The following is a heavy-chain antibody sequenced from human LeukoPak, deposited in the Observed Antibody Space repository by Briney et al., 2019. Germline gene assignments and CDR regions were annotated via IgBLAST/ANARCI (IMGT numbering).Heavy chain of an antibody. CDR2: IYYSGST. CDR1: GGSISSSSYY. V-gene: IGHV4-39*07. J-gene: IGHJ4*02. Sequence: SETLSLTCTVSGGSISSSSYYWGWIRQPPGKGLEWIGSIYYSGSTYHNPSLKSRVTISVDTSKNQFSLKLTSVTAADTAVYYCARDYSSSWYSPKGYWGQGTLVTVSS. D-gene: IGHD6-13*01. CDR3: ARDYSSSWYSPKGY.